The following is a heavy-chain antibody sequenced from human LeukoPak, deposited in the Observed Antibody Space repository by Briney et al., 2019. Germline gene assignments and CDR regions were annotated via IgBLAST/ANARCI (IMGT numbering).Heavy chain of an antibody. V-gene: IGHV4-30-4*07. D-gene: IGHD3-22*01. Sequence: SETLSLTCAVSGGSISSGGYSWSWIRQPPGKGLEWIGYIYYSGGTYYNPSLKSRVTISVDTSKNQFSLKLSSVTAADTAVYYCARAGYYDSSGYYYEDAFDIWGQGTMVTVSS. J-gene: IGHJ3*02. CDR1: GGSISSGGYS. CDR3: ARAGYYDSSGYYYEDAFDI. CDR2: IYYSGGT.